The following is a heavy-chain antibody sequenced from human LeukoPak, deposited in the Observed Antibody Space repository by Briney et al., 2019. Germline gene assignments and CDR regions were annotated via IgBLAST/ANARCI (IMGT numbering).Heavy chain of an antibody. D-gene: IGHD3-10*01. CDR2: ISGSGGST. Sequence: PGGSLRLSCAASGFTFSSYAMSWVRQAPGKGLEWVSAISGSGGSTYYADSVKGRFTISRDNSKNTLYLQMNSLRAEDTAVYYCANHTGALITMVRGLTRFDPWGQGTLVTVSS. J-gene: IGHJ5*02. V-gene: IGHV3-23*01. CDR3: ANHTGALITMVRGLTRFDP. CDR1: GFTFSSYA.